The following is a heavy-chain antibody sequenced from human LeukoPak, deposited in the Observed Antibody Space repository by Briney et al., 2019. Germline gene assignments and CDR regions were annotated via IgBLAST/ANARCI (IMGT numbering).Heavy chain of an antibody. J-gene: IGHJ4*02. V-gene: IGHV3-21*05. Sequence: KTGGSLRLSCAASGFTFSSYSMNWVRQAPGKGLEWVSYISSSSSYIYYADSVKGRFTISRDNAKNSLYLQMNSLRAEDTAVYYCAREEILGYCSSTSCPLDYWGQGTLVTVSS. CDR2: ISSSSSYI. D-gene: IGHD2-2*01. CDR3: AREEILGYCSSTSCPLDY. CDR1: GFTFSSYS.